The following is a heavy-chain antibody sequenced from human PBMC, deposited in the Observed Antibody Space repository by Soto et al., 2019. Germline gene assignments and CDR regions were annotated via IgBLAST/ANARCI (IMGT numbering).Heavy chain of an antibody. Sequence: EVQLLESGGGLVQPGGSLRLSCAASGFTFSSYAMSWVRQAPGKGLEWVSAISGSGGSTYYADSVKGRFTISRDNSKNTLYLQMNSLRAEDTAVYYCAKDTRTIDYGDYDDYYYYGMDVWGPGTTVTVSS. V-gene: IGHV3-23*01. CDR3: AKDTRTIDYGDYDDYYYYGMDV. CDR2: ISGSGGST. D-gene: IGHD4-17*01. J-gene: IGHJ6*02. CDR1: GFTFSSYA.